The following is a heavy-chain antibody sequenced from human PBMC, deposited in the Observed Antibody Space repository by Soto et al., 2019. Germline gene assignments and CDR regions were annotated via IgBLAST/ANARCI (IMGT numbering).Heavy chain of an antibody. J-gene: IGHJ6*03. CDR3: ARKDSGYADYVDV. CDR1: GGSISRGGYY. CDR2: IYYSGGT. Sequence: QVQLQESGPGLVKPSQTLSLTCTVSGGSISRGGYYWSWIRQHPGKGLEWIGYIYYSGGTYYNSSLKSRVTISVDTSENQFSLRLSSVTAADTAVYYCARKDSGYADYVDVWGKGTTVTVSS. D-gene: IGHD5-12*01. V-gene: IGHV4-31*03.